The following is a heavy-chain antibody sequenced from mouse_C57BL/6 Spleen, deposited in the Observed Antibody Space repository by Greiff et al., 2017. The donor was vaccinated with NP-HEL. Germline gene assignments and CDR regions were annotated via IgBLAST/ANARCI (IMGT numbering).Heavy chain of an antibody. V-gene: IGHV1-54*01. D-gene: IGHD3-2*02. CDR2: INPGSGGT. Sequence: VQLQQSGAELVRPGTSVKVSCKASGYAFTNYLIEWVKQRPGQGLEWIGVINPGSGGTNYNEKFKGKATLTADKSSSTAYMQLSSLTSEDSAVYFCARKQLRLGAMDYWGQGTSVTVSS. CDR1: GYAFTNYL. CDR3: ARKQLRLGAMDY. J-gene: IGHJ4*01.